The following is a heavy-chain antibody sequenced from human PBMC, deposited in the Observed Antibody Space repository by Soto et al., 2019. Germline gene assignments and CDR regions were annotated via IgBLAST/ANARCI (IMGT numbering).Heavy chain of an antibody. CDR2: INSDGSST. Sequence: XGSLRLSCASSVFTFSSYWMHWVRQSPGKWLVWVSRINSDGSSTSYADSVKGRFTISRDNAKNTLYLQMNSLRAEDTAAYYCARDGRDHFRSGPPGFDPWGQATLLTVSS. J-gene: IGHJ5*02. D-gene: IGHD3-3*02. V-gene: IGHV3-74*01. CDR3: ARDGRDHFRSGPPGFDP. CDR1: VFTFSSYW.